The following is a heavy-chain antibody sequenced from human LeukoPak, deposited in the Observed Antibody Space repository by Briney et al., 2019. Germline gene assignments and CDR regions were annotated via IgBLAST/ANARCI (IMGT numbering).Heavy chain of an antibody. CDR1: GFTFSSYG. CDR2: IRYDGSNK. Sequence: GGSLRLSCAASGFTFSSYGMHWVRQAPGKGLEWVAFIRYDGSNKYYADSVKGRFTISRDNSKNTLYLQMNSLRAEDTAVYYCARVLGWDYYDSSGRFDYWGQGTLVAVSS. CDR3: ARVLGWDYYDSSGRFDY. D-gene: IGHD3-22*01. V-gene: IGHV3-30*02. J-gene: IGHJ4*02.